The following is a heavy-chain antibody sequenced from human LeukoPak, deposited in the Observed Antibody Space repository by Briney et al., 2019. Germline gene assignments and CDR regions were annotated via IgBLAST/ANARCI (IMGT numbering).Heavy chain of an antibody. CDR2: ISYDGSNK. J-gene: IGHJ4*02. CDR3: ARGYSYAINRLAY. Sequence: PGGSLRLSCAASGFTFSSYAMHWVRQAPGKGLEWVAVISYDGSNKYYADSVKGRFTISRDNSKNTLYLQMNSLRAEDTAVYYCARGYSYAINRLAYWGQGTLVTVSS. V-gene: IGHV3-30*04. D-gene: IGHD5-18*01. CDR1: GFTFSSYA.